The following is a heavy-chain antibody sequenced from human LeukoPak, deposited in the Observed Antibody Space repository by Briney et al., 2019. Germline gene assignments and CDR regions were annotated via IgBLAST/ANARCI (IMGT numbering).Heavy chain of an antibody. CDR3: ARDLSGYQFDY. J-gene: IGHJ4*02. V-gene: IGHV4-4*02. D-gene: IGHD5-18*01. Sequence: SGTLSLTCAVSGGSISSSNWWSWVRQPPGKGLEWIGYIYYSGSTNYNPSLKSRVTISVDTSKNQFSLKLSSVTAADTAVYYCARDLSGYQFDYWGQGTLVTVSS. CDR2: IYYSGST. CDR1: GGSISSSNW.